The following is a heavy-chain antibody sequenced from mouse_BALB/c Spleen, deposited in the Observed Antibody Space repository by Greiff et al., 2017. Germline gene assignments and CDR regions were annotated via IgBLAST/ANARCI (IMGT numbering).Heavy chain of an antibody. CDR1: GYTFSSYW. Sequence: VKLMESGAELMKPGASVKISCKATGYTFSSYWIEWVKQRPGHGLEWIGEILPGSGSTNYNEKFKGKATFTADTSSNTAYMQLSSLTSEDSAVYYCARERDYYGSSLYFDYWGQGTTLTVSS. D-gene: IGHD1-1*01. J-gene: IGHJ2*01. CDR3: ARERDYYGSSLYFDY. CDR2: ILPGSGST. V-gene: IGHV1-9*01.